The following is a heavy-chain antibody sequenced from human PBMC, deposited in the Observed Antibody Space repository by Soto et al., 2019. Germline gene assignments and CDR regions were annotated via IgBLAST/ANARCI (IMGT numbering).Heavy chain of an antibody. V-gene: IGHV3-21*01. J-gene: IGHJ4*02. D-gene: IGHD3-16*02. CDR2: ISSSSSYI. CDR1: GFTFSSYS. CDR3: ARGGNDYIWGSYRIDYFDY. Sequence: EVQLVESGGGLVKPGGSLRLSCAASGFTFSSYSMNWVRQAPGKGLEWVSSISSSSSYIYYADSVKGRFTISRDNAKNSLYLQMNSLRAEDTAVYYCARGGNDYIWGSYRIDYFDYWGQGTLVTVSS.